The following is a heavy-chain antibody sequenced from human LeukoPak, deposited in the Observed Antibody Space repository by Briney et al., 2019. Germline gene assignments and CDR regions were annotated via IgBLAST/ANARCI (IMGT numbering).Heavy chain of an antibody. J-gene: IGHJ4*02. CDR3: SSAYGGLLDH. V-gene: IGHV3-48*03. CDR2: ISSNADTI. D-gene: IGHD3-16*01. Sequence: AVSLRLSCAASGFAFSSYEMNWVRQGPGKGLEWVSYISSNADTIYYADSVKGRFTISRDNAKKSLYLQMHSLRVEDTAVYYCSSAYGGLLDHWGQGTLVTVSS. CDR1: GFAFSSYE.